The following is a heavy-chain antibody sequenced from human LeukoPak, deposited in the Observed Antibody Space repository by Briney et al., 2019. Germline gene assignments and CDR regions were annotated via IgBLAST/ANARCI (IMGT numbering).Heavy chain of an antibody. V-gene: IGHV3-23*01. J-gene: IGHJ4*02. D-gene: IGHD3-10*01. Sequence: GGSLRLSCAASGFTFSSFAMAWVRQAPGKGLEWLSAVSASGTDTYYADSVKGRFTISRDNSKNTLYLQVTSLRAEDTAVYYCARLEYYYVSGNYYKLFDYWGQGTLVTVCS. CDR1: GFTFSSFA. CDR3: ARLEYYYVSGNYYKLFDY. CDR2: VSASGTDT.